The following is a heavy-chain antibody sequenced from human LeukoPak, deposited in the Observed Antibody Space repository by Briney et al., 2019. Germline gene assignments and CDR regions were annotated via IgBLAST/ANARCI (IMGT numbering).Heavy chain of an antibody. Sequence: GGSLRLSCAASGFTFSGHWMYWLRQAPGKGLAWVSRINGDGSATNYAGSMKGRFTISRDNARNIVYLQMNSLREDDTAVYYCARDLIWGQVDYWGQGTLVTVSS. CDR3: ARDLIWGQVDY. CDR1: GFTFSGHW. D-gene: IGHD7-27*01. J-gene: IGHJ4*02. CDR2: INGDGSAT. V-gene: IGHV3-74*01.